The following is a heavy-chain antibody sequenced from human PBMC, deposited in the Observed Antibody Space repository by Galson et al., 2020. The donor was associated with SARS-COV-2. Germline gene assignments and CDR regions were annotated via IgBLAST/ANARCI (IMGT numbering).Heavy chain of an antibody. Sequence: GGSLRLSCAASGFTFSTYAMKWVRQAPGKGLECVSGISGSAGKTYYADSVKGRFSISRDNSKNTLYLQMNSLRVEDTAIYYCARSSGSYYLGYYDHWGQGTLVTFSS. D-gene: IGHD3-10*01. CDR1: GFTFSTYA. V-gene: IGHV3-23*01. J-gene: IGHJ4*02. CDR3: ARSSGSYYLGYYDH. CDR2: ISGSAGKT.